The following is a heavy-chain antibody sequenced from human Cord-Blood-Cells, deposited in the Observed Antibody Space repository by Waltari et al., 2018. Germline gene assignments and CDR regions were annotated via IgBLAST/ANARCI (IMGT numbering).Heavy chain of an antibody. D-gene: IGHD1-1*01. CDR1: GGSISSHY. Sequence: QVQLQESGPGLVKPSETLSLTCTVSGGSISSHYWSWIRQPPGKGLEWIGYIYYSGSTNYNPSHKSRVTISVDTSKNRFSLKLSSVTAADTVVYYWARGKTAYDAFDIWGQGTMVTVSS. CDR2: IYYSGST. V-gene: IGHV4-59*11. CDR3: ARGKTAYDAFDI. J-gene: IGHJ3*02.